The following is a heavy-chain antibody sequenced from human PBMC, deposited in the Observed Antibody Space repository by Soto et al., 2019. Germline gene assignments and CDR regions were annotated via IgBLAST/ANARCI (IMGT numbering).Heavy chain of an antibody. V-gene: IGHV3-33*01. Sequence: QVQLVESGGGVVQPGRSLRLSCAASGFTFSSYGMHWVRQAPGKGLEWVAVIWYDGSNKYYADSVQGRFTISRDNSKNTLYLQMNSLRAEDTAVYYCARGGYCSGGSCYSRGNDYWGQGTLVTVSS. CDR2: IWYDGSNK. J-gene: IGHJ4*02. CDR1: GFTFSSYG. D-gene: IGHD2-15*01. CDR3: ARGGYCSGGSCYSRGNDY.